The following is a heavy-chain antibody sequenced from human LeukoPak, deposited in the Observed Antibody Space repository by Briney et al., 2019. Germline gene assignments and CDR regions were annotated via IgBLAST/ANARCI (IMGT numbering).Heavy chain of an antibody. J-gene: IGHJ4*02. CDR1: GYTFTSYG. CDR3: ARVPPSYGSGSFNFDY. CDR2: IIPILGIA. V-gene: IGHV1-69*04. D-gene: IGHD3-10*01. Sequence: GASVKVSCKASGYTFTSYGISWVRQAPGQGLEWMGRIIPILGIANYAQKFQGRVTITADKSTSTAYMELSSLRSEDTAVYYCARVPPSYGSGSFNFDYWGQGTLVTVSS.